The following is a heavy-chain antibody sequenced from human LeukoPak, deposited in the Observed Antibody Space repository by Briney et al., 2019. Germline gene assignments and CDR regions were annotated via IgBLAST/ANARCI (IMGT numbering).Heavy chain of an antibody. CDR3: ARGYLSYGSFGY. V-gene: IGHV4-59*01. Sequence: SETLSLTCTVSGGSISTYYWSWIRQPPGKGLEWIGYIYHSGSTNYNPSLKSRVTISVDTSQNQFSLNLSSVTAADTAIYYCARGYLSYGSFGYWGQGTLVTVSS. CDR2: IYHSGST. D-gene: IGHD5-18*01. J-gene: IGHJ4*02. CDR1: GGSISTYY.